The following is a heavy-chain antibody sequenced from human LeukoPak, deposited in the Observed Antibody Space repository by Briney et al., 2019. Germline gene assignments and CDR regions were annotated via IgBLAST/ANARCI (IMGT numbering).Heavy chain of an antibody. V-gene: IGHV4-34*01. Sequence: SETLSLTCAVYGGSFSGYYWSWIRQPPGKGLEWIGEINHSGSTNYNPSLKSRVTISVDTSKNQFSLKLSSVTAADTAVYYCARVASDYYYYYMDVWGKGTTVTISS. J-gene: IGHJ6*03. CDR3: ARVASDYYYYYMDV. CDR1: GGSFSGYY. D-gene: IGHD5-12*01. CDR2: INHSGST.